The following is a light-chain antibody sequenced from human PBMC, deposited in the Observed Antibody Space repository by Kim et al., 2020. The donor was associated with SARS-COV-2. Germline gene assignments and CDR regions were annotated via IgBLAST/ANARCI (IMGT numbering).Light chain of an antibody. J-gene: IGKJ1*01. CDR1: QSVLCSSNNKNY. CDR3: QQYYSTPRT. V-gene: IGKV4-1*01. CDR2: WAS. Sequence: ATINCKSSQSVLCSSNNKNYLAWYQQKPGQPPKLLIYWASTRESGVPDRFSGSGSGTDFTLTISSLQAEDVAVYYCQQYYSTPRTFGQGTKVDIK.